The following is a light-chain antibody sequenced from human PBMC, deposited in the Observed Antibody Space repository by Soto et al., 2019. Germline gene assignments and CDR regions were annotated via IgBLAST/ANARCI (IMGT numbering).Light chain of an antibody. CDR1: SSNIGNNA. V-gene: IGLV1-36*01. J-gene: IGLJ2*01. CDR2: YDD. Sequence: QSVLTQPPSVSEAPRQRVTISCSGSSSNIGNNAVNWYQQLPGKAPKLLIYYDDLLPSGVSDRFSGSKSGTSASLAISGLQSEDEAYYDCAAWDDSLNGVVFGGGTKLTVL. CDR3: AAWDDSLNGVV.